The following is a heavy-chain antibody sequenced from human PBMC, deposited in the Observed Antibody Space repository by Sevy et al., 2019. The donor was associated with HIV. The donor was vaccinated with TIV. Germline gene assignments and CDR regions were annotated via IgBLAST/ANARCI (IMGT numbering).Heavy chain of an antibody. CDR2: VGPAGDQ. D-gene: IGHD3-3*02. V-gene: IGHV3-13*05. J-gene: IGHJ6*02. CDR1: GFTFSSYD. CDR3: AREGGHVNIFGVVPRDAMDV. Sequence: GGSLRLSCVAAGFTFSSYDMHWVRQVTGKGLEWISGVGPAGDQFYPGSVKGRFTISRENAKNSFYLQMNNLRAEDTAVYYCAREGGHVNIFGVVPRDAMDVWGQGTTVTVSS.